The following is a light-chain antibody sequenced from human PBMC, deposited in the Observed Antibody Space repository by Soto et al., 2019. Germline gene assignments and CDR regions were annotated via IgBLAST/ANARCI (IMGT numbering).Light chain of an antibody. Sequence: QSVLTQPASVSGSPGQSITISCTGTSSDVGSYNLVSWYQHHPGKAPKLMIYEVSKRPSGVSNHFSGSKSGNTASLTISGLQAEDEADYYCCSYAGSYTFWVFGGGTKLTVL. V-gene: IGLV2-23*02. CDR2: EVS. CDR3: CSYAGSYTFWV. J-gene: IGLJ3*02. CDR1: SSDVGSYNL.